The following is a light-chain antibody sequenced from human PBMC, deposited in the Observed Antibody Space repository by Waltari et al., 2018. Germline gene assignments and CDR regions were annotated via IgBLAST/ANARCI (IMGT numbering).Light chain of an antibody. CDR2: AAS. V-gene: IGKV1-39*01. Sequence: DIQMTQSPSPLSASVGDRVTITCRASQSISSYLNWYQQKPGKAPKLLIYAASSLQSGVPSRFSGSGSGRDFTLSISSLQPEDFATYYCQQSYSHTRTFGQGTKVEIK. CDR1: QSISSY. J-gene: IGKJ1*01. CDR3: QQSYSHTRT.